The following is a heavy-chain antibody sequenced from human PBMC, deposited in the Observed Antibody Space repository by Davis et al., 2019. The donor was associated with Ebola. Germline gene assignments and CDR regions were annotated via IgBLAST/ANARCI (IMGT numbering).Heavy chain of an antibody. J-gene: IGHJ4*02. V-gene: IGHV3-74*01. CDR2: INPDGSFT. CDR3: ARSSYQPDY. Sequence: GESLKISCKVSGFTFSSYWMHWVRQDPRKGLVWVSRINPDGSFTDYADSVKGRFSISRDSTSNTLYLQMNGLRAEDTAVYYCARSSYQPDYWGQGTLVTVSS. CDR1: GFTFSSYW. D-gene: IGHD2-2*01.